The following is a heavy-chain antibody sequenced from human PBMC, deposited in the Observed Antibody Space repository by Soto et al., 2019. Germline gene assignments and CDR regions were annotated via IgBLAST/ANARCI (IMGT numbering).Heavy chain of an antibody. CDR2: IYHSGST. Sequence: SETLSLTCTVSGGSMSSSTYFWGWIRQPPGKGLEWIGIIYHSGSTYYNPSLKSRVIISVDKSKNQFSLKLSSVTAADTAVYYCARDRGGYGNLDYWGQGTLVTVSS. V-gene: IGHV4-39*07. J-gene: IGHJ4*02. D-gene: IGHD6-13*01. CDR1: GGSMSSSTYF. CDR3: ARDRGGYGNLDY.